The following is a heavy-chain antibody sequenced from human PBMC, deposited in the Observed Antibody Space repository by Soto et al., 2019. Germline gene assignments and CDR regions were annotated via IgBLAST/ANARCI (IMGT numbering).Heavy chain of an antibody. D-gene: IGHD1-26*01. Sequence: SETRSLTYAVYGVPFSGYYGSWIRQSPGKGLEWIGEINHSGNTNYSPSLKSRVTMLVDTSKNQFSLSLSSVTAADTAVYYCANLIVFHSSYYHDYWGHGTLVTVSS. CDR1: GVPFSGYY. CDR3: ANLIVFHSSYYHDY. J-gene: IGHJ4*01. V-gene: IGHV4-34*01. CDR2: INHSGNT.